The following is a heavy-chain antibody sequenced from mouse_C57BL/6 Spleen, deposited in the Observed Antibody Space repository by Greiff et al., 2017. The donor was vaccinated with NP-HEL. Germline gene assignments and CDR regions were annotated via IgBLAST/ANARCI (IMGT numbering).Heavy chain of an antibody. CDR3: ARIDWYFDV. CDR2: IWSGGST. V-gene: IGHV2-2*01. Sequence: FSLTSYGVHWVRQSPGKGLEWLGVIWSGGSTDYNAAFISRLSISKDNSKSQVFFKMNSLQADDTAIYYWARIDWYFDVWGTGTTVTVSS. J-gene: IGHJ1*03. CDR1: FSLTSYG.